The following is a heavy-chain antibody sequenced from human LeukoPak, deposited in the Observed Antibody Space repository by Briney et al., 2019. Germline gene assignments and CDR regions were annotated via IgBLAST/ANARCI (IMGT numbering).Heavy chain of an antibody. D-gene: IGHD5-18*01. Sequence: SGTLSLTCAVYGGSFSGYYWSWIRQPPGKGLEWIGEINHSGSTNYNPSLKSRVTISVDTPKNQFSLKLSSVTAADTAVYYCARGPGLWSFDYWGQGTLVTVSS. CDR1: GGSFSGYY. CDR3: ARGPGLWSFDY. V-gene: IGHV4-34*01. J-gene: IGHJ4*02. CDR2: INHSGST.